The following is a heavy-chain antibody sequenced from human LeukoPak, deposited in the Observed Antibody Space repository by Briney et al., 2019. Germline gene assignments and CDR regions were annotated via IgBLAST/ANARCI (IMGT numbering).Heavy chain of an antibody. D-gene: IGHD1-26*01. CDR1: GFTFSSYA. V-gene: IGHV3-30-3*01. Sequence: GGSLRLSCAASGFTFSSYAMHWVRQAPGKGLEWVAVISYDGSNKYYADSVKGRFTISRDNSKNTLYLQMNSLRAEDTAVYYCARDPVYSGSYPGSYFDYWGQGTLVTVSS. CDR2: ISYDGSNK. J-gene: IGHJ4*02. CDR3: ARDPVYSGSYPGSYFDY.